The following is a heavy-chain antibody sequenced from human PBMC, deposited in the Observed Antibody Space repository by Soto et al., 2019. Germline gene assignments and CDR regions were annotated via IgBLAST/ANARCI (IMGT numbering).Heavy chain of an antibody. CDR2: LSGTTSDT. Sequence: QVQLVESGGGLVRPGGSLRLSCAASGFRFSDYYMSWIRQAPGKGPEWVAYLSGTTSDTNSGDFVKGRFIISRDNAKNSLYLQMNSLRAEDTAMYYCAREVLVARTWGFDPWGQGTLVTVSS. CDR3: AREVLVARTWGFDP. J-gene: IGHJ5*02. CDR1: GFRFSDYY. D-gene: IGHD6-13*01. V-gene: IGHV3-11*06.